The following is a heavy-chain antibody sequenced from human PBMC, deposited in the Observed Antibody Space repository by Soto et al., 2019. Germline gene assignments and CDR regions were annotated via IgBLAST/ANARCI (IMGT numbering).Heavy chain of an antibody. V-gene: IGHV4-59*08. CDR3: AXXXXXXXXXXXXXXXXV. Sequence: LEWIGYIYYSVTTNYNPSLKSRVTISIDTSKNQFSLKLSSVTAADTAVYYCAXXXXXXXXXXXXXXXXVWGQGTTVTVSS. CDR2: IYYSVTT. J-gene: IGHJ6*02.